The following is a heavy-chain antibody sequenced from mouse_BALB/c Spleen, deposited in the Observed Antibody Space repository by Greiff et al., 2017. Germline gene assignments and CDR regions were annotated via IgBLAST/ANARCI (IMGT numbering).Heavy chain of an antibody. CDR2: IWSGGST. CDR1: GFSLTSYG. CDR3: ARNYGITNLYAMDY. Sequence: QVQLKQSGPGLVQPSQSLSITCTVSGFSLTSYGVHWVRQSPGKGLEWLGVIWSGGSTDYNAAFISRLSISKDNSKSQVFFKMNSLQANDTAKYYCARNYGITNLYAMDYWGQGTSVTVSS. D-gene: IGHD1-1*02. V-gene: IGHV2-2*02. J-gene: IGHJ4*01.